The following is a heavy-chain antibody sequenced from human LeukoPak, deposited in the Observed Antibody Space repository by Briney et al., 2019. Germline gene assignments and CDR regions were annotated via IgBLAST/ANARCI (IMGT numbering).Heavy chain of an antibody. V-gene: IGHV3-30*03. J-gene: IGHJ5*02. Sequence: GGSLRLSCAASGFTFSSYGMHWVRQAPGKGLEWVAVISYDGSNKYYADSVKGRFTISRDNAKNSLYLQMNSLRAEDTAVYYCVRDFNPWGQGTLVTVSS. CDR1: GFTFSSYG. CDR3: VRDFNP. CDR2: ISYDGSNK.